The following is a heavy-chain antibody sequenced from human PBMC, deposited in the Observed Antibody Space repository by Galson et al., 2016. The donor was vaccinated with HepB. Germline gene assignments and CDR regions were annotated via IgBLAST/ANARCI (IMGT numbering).Heavy chain of an antibody. J-gene: IGHJ4*02. CDR2: IYWDDDK. D-gene: IGHD4-17*01. V-gene: IGHV2-5*02. Sequence: PALVKPTQTLTLTCTISGFSLSTTGVHVGWIRQPPGKALEWLTLIYWDDDKRCSASLKSRLTITMDAPKNQVVLTMTNMDPLDTATYYCAYGPDYWGRGTLVTVSS. CDR1: GFSLSTTGVH. CDR3: AYGPDY.